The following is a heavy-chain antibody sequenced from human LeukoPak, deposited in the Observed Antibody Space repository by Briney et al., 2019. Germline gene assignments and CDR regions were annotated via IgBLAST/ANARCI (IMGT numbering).Heavy chain of an antibody. Sequence: GGSLRLSCAASGFTFSSYSMNWVRQAPGKGLEWVSSISSSSYIYYADSVKGRFTISRDNAKNSLYLQMNSLRAEDTAVYYCARDGYYYDSSGSGAWGQGTLVTVSS. CDR1: GFTFSSYS. V-gene: IGHV3-21*01. CDR3: ARDGYYYDSSGSGA. CDR2: ISSSSYI. J-gene: IGHJ5*02. D-gene: IGHD3-22*01.